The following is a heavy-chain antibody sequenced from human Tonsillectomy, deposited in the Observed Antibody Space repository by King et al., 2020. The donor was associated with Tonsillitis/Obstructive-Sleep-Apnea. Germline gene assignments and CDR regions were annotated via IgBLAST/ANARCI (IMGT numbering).Heavy chain of an antibody. Sequence: VQLQESGPGLVKPSQTLSLTCTVSGGSISSGGYYWSWIRQHPGKGLEWIGYIYYSGSTYYNPSLKSRVTISVDTSKNQFSLKLSSVTAADTPVYYCSGTPVRLASVLFTEQTQNWFDPWGQGTLVTVSS. CDR3: SGTPVRLASVLFTEQTQNWFDP. V-gene: IGHV4-31*03. D-gene: IGHD3-16*01. J-gene: IGHJ5*02. CDR2: IYYSGST. CDR1: GGSISSGGYY.